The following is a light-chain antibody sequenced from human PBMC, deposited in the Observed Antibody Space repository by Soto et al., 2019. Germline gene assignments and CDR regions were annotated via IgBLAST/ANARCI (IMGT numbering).Light chain of an antibody. V-gene: IGLV3-25*03. CDR2: KDS. Sequence: SYELTQPPSVSVSPGQTAEITCSGDTLPKQFAYWYQRKPGQAPLLVISKDSKRPSGIPERFSGSSSGTTVTLTVSGVQAEDEADYYCQSADYSGTYVVFGGGTKVTVL. CDR1: TLPKQF. CDR3: QSADYSGTYVV. J-gene: IGLJ2*01.